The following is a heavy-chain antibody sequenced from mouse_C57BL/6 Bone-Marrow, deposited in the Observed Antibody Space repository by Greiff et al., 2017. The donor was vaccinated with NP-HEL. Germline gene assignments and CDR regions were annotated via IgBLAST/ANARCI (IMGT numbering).Heavy chain of an antibody. CDR3: ARGLYYDGSSYPHFDV. CDR1: GYTFTSYG. Sequence: VQLQQSGAELARPGASVKLSCKASGYTFTSYGISWVKQRPGQGLEWIGEIYPRSGNTYYNEKFKGKATLTADKSSSTAYMELRSLTSEDSAVYFCARGLYYDGSSYPHFDVWGTGTTVTVSS. CDR2: IYPRSGNT. V-gene: IGHV1-81*01. J-gene: IGHJ1*03. D-gene: IGHD1-1*01.